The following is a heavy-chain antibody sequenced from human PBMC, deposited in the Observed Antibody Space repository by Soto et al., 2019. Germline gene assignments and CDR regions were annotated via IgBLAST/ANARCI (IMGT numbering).Heavy chain of an antibody. CDR3: AKDRRTERRLRFLEWTRGAYGMDV. V-gene: IGHV3-30*18. CDR2: ISYDGSNK. J-gene: IGHJ6*02. D-gene: IGHD3-3*01. CDR1: GFTFSNYA. Sequence: GGSLRLSCAASGFTFSNYAMHWVRQAPGKGLEWVAVISYDGSNKYYADSVKGRFTISRDNSKNTLFLQMNSLRGEDTAVYYCAKDRRTERRLRFLEWTRGAYGMDVWGQGTTVTV.